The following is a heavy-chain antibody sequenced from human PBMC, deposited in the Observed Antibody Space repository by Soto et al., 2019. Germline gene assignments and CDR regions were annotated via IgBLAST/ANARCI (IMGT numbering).Heavy chain of an antibody. CDR2: ISSSSSYI. CDR1: GFTFSSYS. CDR3: ARGLTITMIVGEWIDS. Sequence: PGGSLRLSCAASGFTFSSYSMNWVRQAPGKGLEWVSSISSSSSYIYYADSVKGRFTISRDNAKNSLYLQMNSLRAEDTAVYYCARGLTITMIVGEWIDSPCQGPLLTVSS. D-gene: IGHD3-22*01. J-gene: IGHJ5*01. V-gene: IGHV3-21*01.